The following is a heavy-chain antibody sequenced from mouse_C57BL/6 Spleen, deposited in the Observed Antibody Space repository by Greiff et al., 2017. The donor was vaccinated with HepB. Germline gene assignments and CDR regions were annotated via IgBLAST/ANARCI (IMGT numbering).Heavy chain of an antibody. CDR3: ARSPNWDLYYFDY. V-gene: IGHV1-52*01. J-gene: IGHJ2*01. D-gene: IGHD4-1*01. CDR1: GYTFTSYW. CDR2: IDPSDSET. Sequence: QFQLQQPGAELVRPGSSVKLSCKASGYTFTSYWMHWVKQRPIQGLEWIGNIDPSDSETHYNQKFKDKATLTVDKSSSTAYMQLSSLTSEDSAVYYCARSPNWDLYYFDYWGQGTTLTVSS.